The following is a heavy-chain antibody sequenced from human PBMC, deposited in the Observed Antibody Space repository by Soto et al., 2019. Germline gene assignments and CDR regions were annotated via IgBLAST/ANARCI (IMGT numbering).Heavy chain of an antibody. CDR1: GYTFTTFH. J-gene: IGHJ4*02. V-gene: IGHV1-2*02. D-gene: IGHD4-17*01. Sequence: QVHLVQSGAEVRKPGASVKVSCKASGYTFTTFHLHWVRLAPGQGLEWMGWINPDTGDSEYGKKFQGRVTLTRDTSMTTAYMELSSLTADDTAIYFCARVRYGDFSFQYWGQGTPVSVS. CDR2: INPDTGDS. CDR3: ARVRYGDFSFQY.